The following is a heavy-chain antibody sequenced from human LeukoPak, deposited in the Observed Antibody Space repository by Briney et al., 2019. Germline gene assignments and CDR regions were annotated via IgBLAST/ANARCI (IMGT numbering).Heavy chain of an antibody. CDR1: GFTFSSYS. Sequence: GGSLRLSCAASGFTFSSYSMNWVRQAPGKGLEWVSSISSSSSYIYYADSVKGRFTISRDNAKNSLYLQMNSLRAEDTAVYYCARERSYYGSGASTFDYWGQGTLVTVSS. CDR3: ARERSYYGSGASTFDY. CDR2: ISSSSSYI. V-gene: IGHV3-21*01. J-gene: IGHJ4*02. D-gene: IGHD3-10*01.